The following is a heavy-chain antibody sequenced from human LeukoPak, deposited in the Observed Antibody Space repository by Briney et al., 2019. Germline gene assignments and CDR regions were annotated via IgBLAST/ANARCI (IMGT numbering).Heavy chain of an antibody. V-gene: IGHV4-31*03. CDR1: GGSISSGGYY. CDR2: IYYSGNT. Sequence: TLSLTCTVSGGSISSGGYYWSWIRQHPGKGLEWIGYIYYSGNTYCNPSLKSRVTISVDTSKIQFSLKLSSVTPRAAAAYYCARRVPDYSGNPGCYLDYWGQGTLVTVSS. D-gene: IGHD4-23*01. CDR3: ARRVPDYSGNPGCYLDY. J-gene: IGHJ4*02.